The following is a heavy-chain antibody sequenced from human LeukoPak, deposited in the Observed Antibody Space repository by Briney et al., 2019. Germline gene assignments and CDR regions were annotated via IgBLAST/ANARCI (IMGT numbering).Heavy chain of an antibody. CDR3: ARAPFITMVRGVYYAFDI. CDR2: IYYSGST. D-gene: IGHD3-10*01. V-gene: IGHV4-59*01. CDR1: GGSISSYY. Sequence: PSETLSLTCTVSGGSISSYYWSWLRQPPGKGLEWIGYIYYSGSTDYNPSLKSRVTISVDTSKNQFSLKLSSVTAADTAVYYCARAPFITMVRGVYYAFDIWGQGTMVTVSS. J-gene: IGHJ3*02.